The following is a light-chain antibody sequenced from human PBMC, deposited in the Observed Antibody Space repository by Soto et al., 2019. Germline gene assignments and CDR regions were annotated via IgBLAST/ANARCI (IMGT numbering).Light chain of an antibody. J-gene: IGLJ3*02. CDR2: STN. V-gene: IGLV8-61*01. CDR3: GLDIGSGIGV. CDR1: SGSVSTNYY. Sequence: QTVVTQEPSFSVSPGGTVTLTCGLSSGSVSTNYYPSWYQQTPGQAPRTIIYSTNTRSSVVPDRFSGSIPGNKAALTITGGQADDEDYYYCGLDIGSGIGVFGGGTKLTVL.